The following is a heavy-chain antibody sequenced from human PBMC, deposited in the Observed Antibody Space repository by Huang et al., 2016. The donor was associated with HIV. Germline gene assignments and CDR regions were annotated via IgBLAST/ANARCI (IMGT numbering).Heavy chain of an antibody. V-gene: IGHV3-13*01. D-gene: IGHD4-17*01. CDR3: ARVGDYGDYSCDH. Sequence: EVQLVESGGGLVQPGGSLRLSCAASGFIFSSYDMQWVRQGKGKGLGWVLSIGTAGDTYYPGSVKGRFTISRDNAKNSLYLQMNSLRAGDTAMYYCARVGDYGDYSCDHWGQGTLVTVSP. CDR2: IGTAGDT. J-gene: IGHJ4*02. CDR1: GFIFSSYD.